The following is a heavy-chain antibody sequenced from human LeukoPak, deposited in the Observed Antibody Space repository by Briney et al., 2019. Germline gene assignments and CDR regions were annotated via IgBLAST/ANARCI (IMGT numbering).Heavy chain of an antibody. CDR3: ARDTYSNYYGSGSYYVY. CDR2: INTNTGNP. Sequence: ASVKVSCKASGYTFTSYAMNWVRQAPGQGLEWMGWINTNTGNPTYAQGFTGRFVFSLDTSVSTAYLQISSLKAEDTAVYYCARDTYSNYYGSGSYYVYWGQGTLVTVSS. V-gene: IGHV7-4-1*02. J-gene: IGHJ4*02. CDR1: GYTFTSYA. D-gene: IGHD3-10*01.